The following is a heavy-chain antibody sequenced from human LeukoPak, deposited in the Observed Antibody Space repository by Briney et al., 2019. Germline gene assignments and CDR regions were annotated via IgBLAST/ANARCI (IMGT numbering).Heavy chain of an antibody. CDR1: GGSISSSNW. D-gene: IGHD6-13*01. CDR3: ARVYYSNSYDYWYFDL. CDR2: IYHSGST. J-gene: IGHJ2*01. V-gene: IGHV4-4*02. Sequence: SGTLSLTCAVSGGSISSSNWWSWVRQPPGKGLEWIGEIYHSGSTKYNPSLKSRVTISVDTSKNQFSLKLSSVTAADTAVYYCARVYYSNSYDYWYFDLWGRGTLVTVSS.